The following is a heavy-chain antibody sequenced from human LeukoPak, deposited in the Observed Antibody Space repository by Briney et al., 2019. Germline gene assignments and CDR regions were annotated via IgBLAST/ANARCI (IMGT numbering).Heavy chain of an antibody. J-gene: IGHJ4*02. D-gene: IGHD3-10*01. V-gene: IGHV1-46*03. CDR3: ARGSMVRGCTDY. CDR2: INPSGGST. Sequence: ASVKVSCKASGYTFTSYYMHWVRQAPGQGLEWMGIINPSGGSTSYAQKFQGRVTMTRDTSTSTVYMDLSSLRAEDTAVYYCARGSMVRGCTDYWGQGTLFTVSS. CDR1: GYTFTSYY.